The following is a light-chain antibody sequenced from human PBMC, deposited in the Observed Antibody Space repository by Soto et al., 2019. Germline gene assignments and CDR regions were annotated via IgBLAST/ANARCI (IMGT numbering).Light chain of an antibody. CDR1: SYNIGANY. CDR2: DRN. V-gene: IGLV1-51*01. Sequence: QSVLTQPPSVSAAPGQKVTISCSGSSYNIGANYVSWYQQLPGTAPKLLIYDRNRRPSGIPDRFSGSKSGTSATLDITGLQTGDEANYYCGTWDSSLTAVVFGGGTKLTVL. CDR3: GTWDSSLTAVV. J-gene: IGLJ2*01.